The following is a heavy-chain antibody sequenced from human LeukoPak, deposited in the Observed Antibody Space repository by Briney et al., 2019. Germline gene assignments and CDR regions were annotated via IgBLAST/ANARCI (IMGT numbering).Heavy chain of an antibody. V-gene: IGHV4-61*02. CDR1: GGSISSGSYY. J-gene: IGHJ4*02. D-gene: IGHD4-11*01. Sequence: SQTLSLTCTVSGGSISSGSYYWSWIRQPAGKGLEWIGRIYDSGTTNYNPSLKSRVTMSVDSSKNQFSLKLSSVTAADTAVYYCARGASDYSNLGQYYFDYWGQGTLVTVSS. CDR3: ARGASDYSNLGQYYFDY. CDR2: IYDSGTT.